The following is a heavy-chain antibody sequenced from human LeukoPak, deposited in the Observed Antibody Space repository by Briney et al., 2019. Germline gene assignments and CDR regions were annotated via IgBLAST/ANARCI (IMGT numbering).Heavy chain of an antibody. J-gene: IGHJ4*02. CDR1: GYTFTTYG. V-gene: IGHV1-18*01. CDR2: ISTASGHT. D-gene: IGHD5-18*01. Sequence: GASVKVSCKASGYTFTTYGLSWVRQAPGQGLEWMGWISTASGHTNYAQKFRDRVTMTTDTSTFTVYMELRTLRSDDTAVYYCTRDHGLQAADTFDSWGQGTPVTVSS. CDR3: TRDHGLQAADTFDS.